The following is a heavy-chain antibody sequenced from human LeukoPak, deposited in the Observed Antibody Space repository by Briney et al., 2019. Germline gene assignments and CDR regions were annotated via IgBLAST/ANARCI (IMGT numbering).Heavy chain of an antibody. CDR2: IYYSGST. CDR3: ARHYHFGGVVDY. D-gene: IGHD3-16*01. CDR1: GGSISSYY. V-gene: IGHV4-59*01. Sequence: PSETLSLTCTVSGGSISSYYWSWIRQPPGKGLEWIGYIYYSGSTNYNPSLKSRVTISVDTSKNQFSLKLSSVTAADTAVYYCARHYHFGGVVDYWGQGTLVTVSS. J-gene: IGHJ4*02.